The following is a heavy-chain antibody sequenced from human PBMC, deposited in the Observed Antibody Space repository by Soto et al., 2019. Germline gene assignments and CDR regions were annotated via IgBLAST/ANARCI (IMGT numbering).Heavy chain of an antibody. CDR1: GFPFSNFQ. Sequence: PGGSLRLSCAGSGFPFSNFQMNWVRQAPGKGLEWISYLSSTDTTIYYADSVKGRFTFSRDNAKRSVSLQMNGLRAEDTAIYYCVGNFGDSVSAFDIWGQGTMVTVSS. CDR3: VGNFGDSVSAFDI. D-gene: IGHD4-17*01. CDR2: LSSTDTTI. V-gene: IGHV3-48*03. J-gene: IGHJ3*02.